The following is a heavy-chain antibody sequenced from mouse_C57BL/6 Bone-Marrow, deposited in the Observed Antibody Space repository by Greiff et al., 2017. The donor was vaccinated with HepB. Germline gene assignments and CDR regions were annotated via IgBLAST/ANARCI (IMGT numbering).Heavy chain of an antibody. V-gene: IGHV1-9*01. D-gene: IGHD3-1*01. CDR1: GYTFTGYW. CDR2: ILPGSGST. Sequence: VQLQQSGAELMKPGASVKLSCKATGYTFTGYWIEWVKQRPGHGLEWIGEILPGSGSTNYNEKFKGKATFTAVTSSNTAYMQLSSLTTEVSAIYYCANPQAWFAYWGQGTLVTVSA. CDR3: ANPQAWFAY. J-gene: IGHJ3*01.